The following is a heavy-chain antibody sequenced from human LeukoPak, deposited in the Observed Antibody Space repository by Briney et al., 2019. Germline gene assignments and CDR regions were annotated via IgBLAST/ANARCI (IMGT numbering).Heavy chain of an antibody. J-gene: IGHJ3*02. V-gene: IGHV1-58*02. CDR1: GFTFTSSA. Sequence: ASVKVSCKASGFTFTSSAMQWVRQARGQRLEWIGWIVVGSGNTNYAQKFQERVTITRDMSTSTAYMELSSLRSEDTAVYYCAADSSGSYWDGAFDIWGHGTMVTVSS. CDR3: AADSSGSYWDGAFDI. CDR2: IVVGSGNT. D-gene: IGHD1-26*01.